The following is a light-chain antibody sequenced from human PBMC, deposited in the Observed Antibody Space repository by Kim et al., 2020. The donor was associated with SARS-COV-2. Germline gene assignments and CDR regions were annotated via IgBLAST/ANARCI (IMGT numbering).Light chain of an antibody. V-gene: IGLV2-23*01. CDR1: RQGFGSYNL. CDR3: CSYAGSSTWV. J-gene: IGLJ3*02. CDR2: EGS. Sequence: GPPITTPVPGTRQGFGSYNLVSCDQTPPGQAPKLMIYEGSKRPSVVSNRFSGSKSGNTASLTISGLQAEDEADYYCCSYAGSSTWVFGGGTQLTVL.